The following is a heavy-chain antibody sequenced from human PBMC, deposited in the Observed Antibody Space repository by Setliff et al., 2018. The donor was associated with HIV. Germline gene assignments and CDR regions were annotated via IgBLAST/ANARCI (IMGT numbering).Heavy chain of an antibody. J-gene: IGHJ3*02. D-gene: IGHD4-4*01. V-gene: IGHV3-48*01. CDR2: ISSSSITT. CDR3: ARTVDYKGLDT. CDR1: GFTFHTYT. Sequence: GESLKISCAASGFTFHTYTINWVRQAPGKGLEWVSYISSSSITTYYADPAKGRFIVSRDNAKSTLFLQMNSLRAEDTAMYYCARTVDYKGLDTWGQGTMVTVSS.